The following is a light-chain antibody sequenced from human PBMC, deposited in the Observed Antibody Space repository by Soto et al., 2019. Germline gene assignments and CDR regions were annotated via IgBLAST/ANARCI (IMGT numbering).Light chain of an antibody. CDR1: QGIRND. Sequence: AILMTQSPSSLSASVGDRVTITCRASQGIRNDLAWYQQKPGKAPKLLIYEASTLQSGVPSRFSGSYSGTDFTLTIGSLQPEDFATYYCLQDFKYPRTFGQGNKVEIK. CDR3: LQDFKYPRT. V-gene: IGKV1-6*01. CDR2: EAS. J-gene: IGKJ1*01.